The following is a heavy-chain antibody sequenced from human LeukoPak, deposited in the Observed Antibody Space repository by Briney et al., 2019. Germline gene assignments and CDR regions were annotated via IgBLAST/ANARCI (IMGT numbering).Heavy chain of an antibody. Sequence: SETLSRTCSVSGYSISSGFYWGWIRQPPGKGLEWIGSIFHRGSTYYKSSLKSRITISVDTSKNQFSLKLSSVTAADTAVYYCARANYYDSSGYSRGAFDIWGQGTMVTVSS. CDR1: GYSISSGFY. D-gene: IGHD3-22*01. J-gene: IGHJ3*02. CDR3: ARANYYDSSGYSRGAFDI. V-gene: IGHV4-38-2*02. CDR2: IFHRGST.